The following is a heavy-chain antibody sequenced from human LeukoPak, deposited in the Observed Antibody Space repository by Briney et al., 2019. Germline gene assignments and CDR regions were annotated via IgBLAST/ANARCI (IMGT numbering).Heavy chain of an antibody. CDR3: ARGTGRFDY. CDR2: IYYSGST. CDR1: GGSISSHY. V-gene: IGHV4-59*11. Sequence: PSETLSLTCTVSGGSISSHYWSWIRQPPGKGLEWIGYIYYSGSTNYNPSLKSRVTISVDTSKNQFSLKLSSVTAADTAVHYCARGTGRFDYWGQGTLVTVSS. J-gene: IGHJ4*02. D-gene: IGHD1-1*01.